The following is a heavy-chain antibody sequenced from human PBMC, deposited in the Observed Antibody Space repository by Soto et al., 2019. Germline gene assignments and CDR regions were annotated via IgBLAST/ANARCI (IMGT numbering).Heavy chain of an antibody. J-gene: IGHJ6*02. CDR1: GGSISSGEYF. Sequence: PSETLSLTCTVSGGSISSGEYFWSWIRQPPGKGLEWIGYIYYSGSTYYNPSLKSRVTISVDTSKNQFSLKLSSVTAADTAVYYCARVSSSWFHYYGMDVWGQGTTVPSP. CDR2: IYYSGST. D-gene: IGHD6-13*01. V-gene: IGHV4-30-4*01. CDR3: ARVSSSWFHYYGMDV.